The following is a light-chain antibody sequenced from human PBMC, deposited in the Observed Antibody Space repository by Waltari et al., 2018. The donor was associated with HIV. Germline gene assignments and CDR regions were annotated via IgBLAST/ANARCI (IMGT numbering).Light chain of an antibody. CDR2: LGS. V-gene: IGKV2-28*01. CDR3: MQALQTPPYT. CDR1: QSLLHSNGYNY. Sequence: DIVLTQSPPSLSVTPGEPAAISCRSSQSLLHSNGYNYLDWYLQKPGQSPQVLIFLGSNRASGVSGRFSGSGSGTDFTLKISRVEAEDVGVYYCMQALQTPPYTFGQGTKLEIK. J-gene: IGKJ2*01.